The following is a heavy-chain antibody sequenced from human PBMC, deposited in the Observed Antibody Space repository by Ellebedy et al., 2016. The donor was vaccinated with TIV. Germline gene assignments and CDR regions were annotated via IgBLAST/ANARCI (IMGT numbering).Heavy chain of an antibody. CDR2: IYYSGSS. CDR1: GGSISSYY. D-gene: IGHD2-21*01. Sequence: SETLSLTXTVSGGSISSYYWSWIRQPPGKGLEWIGYIYYSGSSNYNPSLKSRVTISVDTSKNQFSLKVSSVTAADTAVYYCARAIVAAVDPYFDYWGQGTLVTVSS. V-gene: IGHV4-59*13. CDR3: ARAIVAAVDPYFDY. J-gene: IGHJ4*02.